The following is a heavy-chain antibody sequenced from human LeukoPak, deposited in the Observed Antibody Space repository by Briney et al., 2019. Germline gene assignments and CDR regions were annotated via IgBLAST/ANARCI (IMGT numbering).Heavy chain of an antibody. V-gene: IGHV3-23*01. CDR2: ISGSGGST. CDR1: GFTFSSYA. J-gene: IGHJ4*02. CDR3: AKGPRYGGFGNFDY. D-gene: IGHD1-26*01. Sequence: GGSLRLSCAASGFTFSSYAMSWVRQAPGKGLEWVSAISGSGGSTYYADSVKGRFTISRDNSKNTLYPQMNSLRAEDTAVYYCAKGPRYGGFGNFDYWGQGTLVTVSS.